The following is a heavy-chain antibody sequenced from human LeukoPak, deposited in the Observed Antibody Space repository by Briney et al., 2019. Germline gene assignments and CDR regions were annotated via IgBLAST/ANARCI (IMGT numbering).Heavy chain of an antibody. V-gene: IGHV4-4*02. D-gene: IGHD3-22*01. J-gene: IGHJ4*02. CDR3: ARSLYYDTSGPFDF. Sequence: PSETLSLTCAVSGGSISSNNWWSWVRQPPGKGLEWIREVYHDGSTNYNPSLQSRVTISPDKSKNQFSLKLSSVTAAETAMYYCARSLYYDTSGPFDFWGQGALVSVSS. CDR1: GGSISSNNW. CDR2: VYHDGST.